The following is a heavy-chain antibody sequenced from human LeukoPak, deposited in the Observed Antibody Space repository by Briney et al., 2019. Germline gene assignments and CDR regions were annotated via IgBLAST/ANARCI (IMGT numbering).Heavy chain of an antibody. D-gene: IGHD3-10*01. CDR3: AKYRGFGDSYDS. CDR2: IGGSGGGI. CDR1: RFTFSSYA. V-gene: IGHV3-23*01. J-gene: IGHJ4*02. Sequence: PGGSLRLSRAASRFTFSSYAMSWVRQAPGMRLEWVSTIGGSGGGIYYADSVKGRFTISRDNSQSTLYLQMNSLRAEDTAVYYCAKYRGFGDSYDSWGQGTLVTVSS.